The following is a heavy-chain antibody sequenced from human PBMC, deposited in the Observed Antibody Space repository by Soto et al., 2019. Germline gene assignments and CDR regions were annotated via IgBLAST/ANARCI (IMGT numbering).Heavy chain of an antibody. V-gene: IGHV1-18*01. CDR3: ARENGDYVTEILGYYDYGMDV. J-gene: IGHJ6*02. CDR2: ISAYNGNT. D-gene: IGHD4-17*01. Sequence: QVQLVQSGAEVKKPGASVKVSCKASGYTFTSYGISWVRQAPGQGLEWMGWISAYNGNTNYVQKLQGRVTMTTDTSTSTAYMELRSLRSDDTAVYYCARENGDYVTEILGYYDYGMDVWGQGTTVTVSS. CDR1: GYTFTSYG.